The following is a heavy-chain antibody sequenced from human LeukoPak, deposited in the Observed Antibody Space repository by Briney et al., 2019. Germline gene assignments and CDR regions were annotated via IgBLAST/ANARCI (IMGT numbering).Heavy chain of an antibody. CDR1: GFTFDDYG. Sequence: GGSLRLSCAASGFTFDDYGMSWVRQAPGKGLEWVSGINWNGGSTGYADSVKGRFTISRDNAKNSLYLQMNSLRAEDTALYYCARGHRDWLQPRDAFDIWGQGTMVTVSS. V-gene: IGHV3-20*04. D-gene: IGHD5-24*01. J-gene: IGHJ3*02. CDR2: INWNGGST. CDR3: ARGHRDWLQPRDAFDI.